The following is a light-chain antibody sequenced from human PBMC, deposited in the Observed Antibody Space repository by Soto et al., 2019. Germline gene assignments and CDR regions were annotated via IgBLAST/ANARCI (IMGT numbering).Light chain of an antibody. CDR2: EDT. V-gene: IGLV2-23*01. CDR1: SSDVGNYNL. Sequence: QSALTQPASVSGSPGQSITISCTGSSSDVGNYNLVSWYQQHPGKAPKLMIYEDTKWPSGVSNRFSGSKSGNTAYLTISGRQAEDEADYYCWSYAVGRTYVFATGTKLTVL. J-gene: IGLJ1*01. CDR3: WSYAVGRTYV.